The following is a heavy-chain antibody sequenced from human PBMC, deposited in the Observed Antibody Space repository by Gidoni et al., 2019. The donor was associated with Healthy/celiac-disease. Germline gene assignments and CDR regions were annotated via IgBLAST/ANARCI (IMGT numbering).Heavy chain of an antibody. V-gene: IGHV3-23*01. CDR2: ISGSGGST. Sequence: EVQLLEAGGGLVQPGGSLRFSCAASGFTFSSYAMSWVRQAPGKGLEWVSAISGSGGSTYYAGSVKGRFTISRDNSKNTLYLQMNSLRAEDTAVYYCAKGPFVRIAAAVEGGFDYWGQGTLVTVSS. D-gene: IGHD6-13*01. CDR1: GFTFSSYA. CDR3: AKGPFVRIAAAVEGGFDY. J-gene: IGHJ4*02.